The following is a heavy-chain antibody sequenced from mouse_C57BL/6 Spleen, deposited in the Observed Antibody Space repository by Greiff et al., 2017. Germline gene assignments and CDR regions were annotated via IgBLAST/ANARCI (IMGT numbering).Heavy chain of an antibody. J-gene: IGHJ2*01. CDR2: IYPGSGST. Sequence: VQLQQPGAELVKPGASVKMSCKASGYTFTSYWITWVKQRPGQGLEWIGDIYPGSGSTNYNEKFKSKATLTVDTSSSTAYMQLSSLTSEDSAVYYCARSGRYYYGSSYVDYWGQGTTLTVSS. D-gene: IGHD1-1*01. V-gene: IGHV1-55*01. CDR1: GYTFTSYW. CDR3: ARSGRYYYGSSYVDY.